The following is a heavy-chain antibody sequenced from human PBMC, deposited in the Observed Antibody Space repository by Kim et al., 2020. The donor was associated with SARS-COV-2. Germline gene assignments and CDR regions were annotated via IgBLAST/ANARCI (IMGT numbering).Heavy chain of an antibody. Sequence: GESLKISCKGSGYSFTNYWIGWVRQMPGKGLEWMGIIYPGYSDTRYSPSFRGQVTISADKSISTASLQWSSLKASDTAMYYCARHYGASGRFAAGLDPWGQGTLVTVSS. CDR1: GYSFTNYW. CDR2: IYPGYSDT. J-gene: IGHJ5*02. D-gene: IGHD3-10*01. V-gene: IGHV5-51*01. CDR3: ARHYGASGRFAAGLDP.